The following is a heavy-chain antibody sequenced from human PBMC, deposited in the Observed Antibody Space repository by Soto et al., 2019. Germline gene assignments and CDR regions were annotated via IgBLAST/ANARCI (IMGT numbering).Heavy chain of an antibody. CDR2: ISGSGGST. V-gene: IGHV3-23*01. CDR3: AKVHTRDYDYIWGSYRPSTSPENYYMDV. D-gene: IGHD3-16*02. Sequence: PVGSLRLSCAASGFTFSSYAMSWVRQAPGKGLEWVSAISGSGGSTYYADSVKGRFTISRDNSKNTLYLQMNSLRAEDTAVYYCAKVHTRDYDYIWGSYRPSTSPENYYMDVWGKGTTVTVSS. CDR1: GFTFSSYA. J-gene: IGHJ6*03.